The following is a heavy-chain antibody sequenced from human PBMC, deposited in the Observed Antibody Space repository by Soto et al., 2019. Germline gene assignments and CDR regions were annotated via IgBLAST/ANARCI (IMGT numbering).Heavy chain of an antibody. CDR1: AGSFSSHY. V-gene: IGHV4-34*02. J-gene: IGHJ3*01. Sequence: QVQLQQWGAGLLRPSEALSLTCAVYAGSFSSHYWNWIRQPPGKGLEWIGEIKNSGITAYNPSLKSRVTMSLDTCKNHFSLSLRFVTAADTAVYYCVRGGSRYGSDAYGVWGQGTKVTVSS. D-gene: IGHD5-18*01. CDR2: IKNSGIT. CDR3: VRGGSRYGSDAYGV.